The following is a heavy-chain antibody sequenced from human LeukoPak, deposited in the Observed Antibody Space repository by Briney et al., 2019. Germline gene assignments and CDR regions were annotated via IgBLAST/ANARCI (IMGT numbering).Heavy chain of an antibody. CDR3: ARDGFKTLERALDY. CDR1: GFTFSSYA. D-gene: IGHD1-26*01. Sequence: GGSLRLSCAASGFTFSSYAMHWVHQAPGKGLEWVAVISYDGSNKYYADSVKGRFTISRDNSKNTLYLQMNSLRAEDTAVYYCARDGFKTLERALDYWGQGTLVTVSS. V-gene: IGHV3-30*04. J-gene: IGHJ4*02. CDR2: ISYDGSNK.